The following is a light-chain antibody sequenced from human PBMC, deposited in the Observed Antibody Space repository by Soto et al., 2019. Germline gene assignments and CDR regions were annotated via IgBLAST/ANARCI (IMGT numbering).Light chain of an antibody. CDR1: SSDVGGYYY. V-gene: IGLV2-11*01. CDR2: DVN. J-gene: IGLJ1*01. Sequence: QSALTQPRSVSGSPGQSVTISCTGTSSDVGGYYYVSWYQQHPGKAPKLMIYDVNKRPSGVPDRFSASKSGITASLTISGLQAEDEADYYCCSYAGTYAFYVFGTGTKPTVL. CDR3: CSYAGTYAFYV.